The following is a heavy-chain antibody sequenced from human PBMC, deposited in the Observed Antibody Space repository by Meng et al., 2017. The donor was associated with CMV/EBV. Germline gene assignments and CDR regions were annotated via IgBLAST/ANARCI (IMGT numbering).Heavy chain of an antibody. CDR3: ASKMYYDFWSAYRGTEGVDPFNI. CDR2: ISPNNGGT. Sequence: ASVKVSCKASGYTSTDYKMHWVRQAPGQGLEWMGWISPNNGGTKYAQKFQGRVTMTRDTSISTAYMELNRLTYDDTAVYYCASKMYYDFWSAYRGTEGVDPFNIWGQGTLVTVSS. CDR1: GYTSTDYK. J-gene: IGHJ3*02. D-gene: IGHD3-3*01. V-gene: IGHV1-2*02.